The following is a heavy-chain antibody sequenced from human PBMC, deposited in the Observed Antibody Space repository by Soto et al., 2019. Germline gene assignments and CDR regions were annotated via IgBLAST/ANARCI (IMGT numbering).Heavy chain of an antibody. CDR3: ARGGEVLRFLEWSPPYYYYMDV. V-gene: IGHV1-8*01. Sequence: ASVKASCKSSGYTFTSYDINWVRQATGQGLEWMGWMNPNSGNTGYAQKFQGRVTMTRNTSISTAYMELSSLRSEDTAVYYCARGGEVLRFLEWSPPYYYYMDVWGKGTTVTVSS. J-gene: IGHJ6*03. CDR2: MNPNSGNT. CDR1: GYTFTSYD. D-gene: IGHD3-3*01.